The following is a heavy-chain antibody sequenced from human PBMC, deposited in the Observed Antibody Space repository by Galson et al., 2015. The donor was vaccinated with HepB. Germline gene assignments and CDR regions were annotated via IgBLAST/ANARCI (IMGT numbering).Heavy chain of an antibody. CDR3: ARVWGGFGELLSS. D-gene: IGHD3-10*01. J-gene: IGHJ4*02. Sequence: SVKVSCKASGGTFSSYAISWVRQAPGQGLEWMGRIIPILGIANYAQKFQGRVTITADKSTSTAYMELSSLRSEDTAVYYCARVWGGFGELLSSWGQGTLVTVSS. CDR1: GGTFSSYA. V-gene: IGHV1-69*04. CDR2: IIPILGIA.